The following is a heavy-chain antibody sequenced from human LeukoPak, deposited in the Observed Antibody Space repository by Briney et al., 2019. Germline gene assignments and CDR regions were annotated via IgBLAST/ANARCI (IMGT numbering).Heavy chain of an antibody. V-gene: IGHV4-34*01. J-gene: IGHJ1*01. CDR2: INHSGST. CDR3: ASERVVVEVEYFQH. CDR1: GGSFSGYY. Sequence: SETLSLTCAVYGGSFSGYYWSWIRQPPGKGLEWIGEINHSGSTNYNPSLKSRVTISVDTTKNQFSLKLSSVTAADTAVYYCASERVVVEVEYFQHWGQGTLVTVSS. D-gene: IGHD2-15*01.